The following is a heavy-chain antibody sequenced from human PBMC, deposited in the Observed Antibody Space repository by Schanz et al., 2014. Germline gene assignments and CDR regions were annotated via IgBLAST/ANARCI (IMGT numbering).Heavy chain of an antibody. V-gene: IGHV3-13*01. CDR1: GFTLSNSD. CDR2: IGYLGDT. Sequence: VQLVESGGGLVKPGGSLRLSCAASGFTLSNSDMHWVRQGTGKGLEWVSTIGYLGDTYYPDSVKGRFTISRDNSKNTLYLQMNSLRAEDTAVYYCAKQIHYDILTVTRNWGQGTLXTVSS. J-gene: IGHJ4*02. D-gene: IGHD3-9*01. CDR3: AKQIHYDILTVTRN.